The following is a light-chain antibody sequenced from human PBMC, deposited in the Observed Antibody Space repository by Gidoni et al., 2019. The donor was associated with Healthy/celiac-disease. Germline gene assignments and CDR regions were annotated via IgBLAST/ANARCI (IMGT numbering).Light chain of an antibody. V-gene: IGKV4-1*01. J-gene: IGKJ3*01. CDR1: QSVLYSSNNKNY. CDR2: WAS. Sequence: QSVLYSSNNKNYLAWYQQKPGQPPKLLIYWASTREPGVPDRFSGSGSGTDFTLTISSLQAEDVAVYYCQQYYSTPGTFXPXTKVDIK. CDR3: QQYYSTPGT.